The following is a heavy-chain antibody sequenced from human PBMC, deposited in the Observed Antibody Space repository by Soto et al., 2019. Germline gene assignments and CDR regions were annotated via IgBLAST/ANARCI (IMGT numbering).Heavy chain of an antibody. CDR2: IYWDDEK. CDR3: PHLRAWFDP. J-gene: IGHJ5*02. CDR1: GFSLSTSGVG. V-gene: IGHV2-5*02. Sequence: QITLKESGPTLVKPTQTLTLTCTFSGFSLSTSGVGVGWIRQPPGKALEWLALIYWDDEKRYSPSLKSRHTLPKPTSKNQVVLTMTNMYPVDTATYYCPHLRAWFDPWGQGTLVTVSS.